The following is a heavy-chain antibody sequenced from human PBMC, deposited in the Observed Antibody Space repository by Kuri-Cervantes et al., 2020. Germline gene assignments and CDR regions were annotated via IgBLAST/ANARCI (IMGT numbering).Heavy chain of an antibody. V-gene: IGHV1-69*13. CDR1: GGTFSSYA. Sequence: SVKVSCKASGGTFSSYAISWVRQAPGQGLEWMGGIIPIFGTANYAQKFQGRVTITADESTSTAYMELSSLRSEDTAVYYCAKDGFCSGGGCHANHFDLWGQGTLVTVSS. D-gene: IGHD2-15*01. CDR3: AKDGFCSGGGCHANHFDL. CDR2: IIPIFGTA. J-gene: IGHJ4*02.